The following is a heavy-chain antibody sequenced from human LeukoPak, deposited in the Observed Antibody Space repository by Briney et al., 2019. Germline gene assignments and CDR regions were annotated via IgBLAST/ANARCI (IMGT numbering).Heavy chain of an antibody. J-gene: IGHJ1*01. CDR2: IFCSETT. D-gene: IGHD6-19*01. V-gene: IGHV4-38-2*02. CDR1: GFSISSGNY. Sequence: SETLSLTCIVCGFSISSGNYWGWTRQPPGKGLGGVGRIFCSETTFYNPSLKRRVTISRDSSNHQFSLKVTSVTAADTAVFYCVNSLGRYSEYFQHWGQGALVTVSS. CDR3: VNSLGRYSEYFQH.